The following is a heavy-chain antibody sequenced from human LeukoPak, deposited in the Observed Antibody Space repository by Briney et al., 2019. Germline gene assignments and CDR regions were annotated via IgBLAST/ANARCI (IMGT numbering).Heavy chain of an antibody. V-gene: IGHV4-34*01. D-gene: IGHD3-3*01. CDR2: NDHSGNT. CDR1: GGSFSGHY. CDR3: ARVARDFWSGSVTPYDAFDI. Sequence: PSETLSLTCAVSGGSFSGHYWSWIRQSPGEGLEWIGENDHSGNTNYNPSFKGRLTISVDTSKSQFSLNLSSVTAADTAVYYCARVARDFWSGSVTPYDAFDIWGQGTMVTVSS. J-gene: IGHJ3*02.